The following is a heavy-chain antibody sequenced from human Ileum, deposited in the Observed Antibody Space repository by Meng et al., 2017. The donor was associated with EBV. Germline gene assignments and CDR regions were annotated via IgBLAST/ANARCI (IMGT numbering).Heavy chain of an antibody. CDR3: ARYGRCNGNSFYCFDP. CDR2: IDQSGYT. CDR1: GGSFNDYY. J-gene: IGHJ5*02. V-gene: IGHV4-34*01. Sequence: QARLQQWGTGLLKPSATLSLTCAVSGGSFNDYYWTWLRQPPGKGLEWIGEIDQSGYTKFNPSLSSRATISRDTSNNQFSLRLNSVTAADTALYYCARYGRCNGNSFYCFDPWGQGTLVTVSS. D-gene: IGHD4-23*01.